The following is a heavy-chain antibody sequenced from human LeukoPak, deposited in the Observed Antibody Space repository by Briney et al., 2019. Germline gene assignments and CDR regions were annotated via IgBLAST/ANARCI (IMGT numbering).Heavy chain of an antibody. V-gene: IGHV3-21*01. CDR1: GFTFSSYS. Sequence: PGGSLRLSCAASGFTFSSYSMNWVRQAPGKGLEWVSSISSSSSYIYYADSVKGRFTISRDNAKNSLYLQMNSLRAEDTAVYYCARVSGLPNWFDPWGQGTLVTVSS. D-gene: IGHD3-10*01. CDR2: ISSSSSYI. CDR3: ARVSGLPNWFDP. J-gene: IGHJ5*02.